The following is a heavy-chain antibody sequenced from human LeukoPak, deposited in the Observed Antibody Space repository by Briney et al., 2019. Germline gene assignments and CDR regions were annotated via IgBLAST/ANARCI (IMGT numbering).Heavy chain of an antibody. Sequence: ASVKVSCKASGGSFSSYAIRWVRQAPGQGLEWMGRIIPIFGTANYAQQFQGRVKITTDESTSTAYMELSSLRSEDTAVYYCAREVGGNWFDPWGQGTLVTVSS. CDR3: AREVGGNWFDP. CDR2: IIPIFGTA. J-gene: IGHJ5*02. CDR1: GGSFSSYA. D-gene: IGHD2-15*01. V-gene: IGHV1-69*05.